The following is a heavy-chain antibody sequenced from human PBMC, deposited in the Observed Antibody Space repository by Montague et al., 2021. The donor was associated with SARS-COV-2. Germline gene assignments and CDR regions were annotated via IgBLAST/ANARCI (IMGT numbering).Heavy chain of an antibody. Sequence: SETLSLTCAVHGGSFSTYSWNWIRQPPGKGLEWIGEIHHGGSTNYNPSLKSRVTISADTSKNQFSLKLTSVAAADTAVYYCARLGDGVVPSPILGVGPYYSCYYMDVWGKGTTVTVS. V-gene: IGHV4-34*01. CDR1: GGSFSTYS. CDR3: ARLGDGVVPSPILGVGPYYSCYYMDV. J-gene: IGHJ6*03. CDR2: IHHGGST. D-gene: IGHD3-10*01.